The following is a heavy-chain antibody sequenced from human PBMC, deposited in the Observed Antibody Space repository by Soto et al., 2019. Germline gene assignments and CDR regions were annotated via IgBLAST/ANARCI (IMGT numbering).Heavy chain of an antibody. D-gene: IGHD4-17*01. CDR1: GFTFSTYP. V-gene: IGHV3-23*01. CDR2: ISDSGANT. Sequence: GGSLRLSCAASGFTFSTYPMIWVRQAPGKGLECVGSISDSGANTYYADSVRGRFTISRDNSKNTPYLQMNSLRDDDTAVYYCAKILSMVTSYYYGMDVWGHGTTVTVSS. J-gene: IGHJ6*02. CDR3: AKILSMVTSYYYGMDV.